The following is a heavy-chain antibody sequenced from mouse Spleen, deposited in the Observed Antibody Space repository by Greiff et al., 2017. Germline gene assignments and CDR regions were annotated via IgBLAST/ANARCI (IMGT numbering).Heavy chain of an antibody. J-gene: IGHJ4*01. Sequence: QVQLQQSGAELARPGASVKLSCKASGYTFTSYGISWVKQRTGQGLEWIGEIYPRSGNTYYNEKFKGKATLTADKSSSTAYMELRSLTSEDSAVYFCARKGYYGNYYAMDYWGQGTSVTVSS. CDR2: IYPRSGNT. CDR3: ARKGYYGNYYAMDY. D-gene: IGHD2-1*01. V-gene: IGHV1-81*01. CDR1: GYTFTSYG.